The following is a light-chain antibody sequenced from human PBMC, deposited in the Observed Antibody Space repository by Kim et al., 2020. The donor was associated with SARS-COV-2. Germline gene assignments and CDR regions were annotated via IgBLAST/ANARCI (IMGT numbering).Light chain of an antibody. CDR1: SGHTTCI. V-gene: IGLV4-60*03. Sequence: AVRLTYTLSSGHTTCIIAWHQQRPGKYPRNLMNLEKSGSYNKGIGVPYRFSVSSSGADRYLPIADLQSEDEADYFCETWDSNTGVFGGGTQLTVL. J-gene: IGLJ3*02. CDR2: LEKSGSY. CDR3: ETWDSNTGV.